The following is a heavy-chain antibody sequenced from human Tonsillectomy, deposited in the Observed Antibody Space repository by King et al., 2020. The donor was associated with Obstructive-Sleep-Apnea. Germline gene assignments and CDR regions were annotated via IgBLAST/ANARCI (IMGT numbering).Heavy chain of an antibody. Sequence: VQLQQWGAGLLKPSETLSLTCGVYGGSFSGYYWSWIRQPPGKGLEWIGEINHSGSTNYNPSLRSRVTISVDMSKNQFSLKLTSVTAADTAVYYCARDPLGSGNYYGWFAPWGQGTLVTVSS. V-gene: IGHV4-34*01. CDR3: ARDPLGSGNYYGWFAP. CDR2: INHSGST. J-gene: IGHJ5*02. CDR1: GGSFSGYY. D-gene: IGHD1-26*01.